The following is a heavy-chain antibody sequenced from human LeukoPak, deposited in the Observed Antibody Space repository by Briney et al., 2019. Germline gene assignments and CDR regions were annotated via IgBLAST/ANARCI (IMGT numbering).Heavy chain of an antibody. V-gene: IGHV4-59*01. CDR2: IYYSGST. J-gene: IGHJ5*02. CDR1: GGSISSYY. CDR3: ARRGTVTHGVWFDR. Sequence: SETLSLTCTVSGGSISSYYWSSIRQPPGKGLECIWYIYYSGSTNYNPSLKSRATISVDTSKNQFSLKLSSVTAADTAVYYCARRGTVTHGVWFDRWGQGTLVTVSS. D-gene: IGHD4-17*01.